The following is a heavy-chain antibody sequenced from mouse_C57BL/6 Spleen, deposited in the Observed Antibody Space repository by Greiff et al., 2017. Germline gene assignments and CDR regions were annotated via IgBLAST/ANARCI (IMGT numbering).Heavy chain of an antibody. Sequence: QVQLQQSGAELVRPGASVTLSCKASGYTFTDYEMHWVKQTPVHGLEWIGAIDPETGGTAYNQKFKGKAILTADKSSSTAYMELRSLTSEDSAVYYCTRCGPHYYGSSWFAYWGQGTLVTVSA. CDR3: TRCGPHYYGSSWFAY. J-gene: IGHJ3*01. CDR2: IDPETGGT. CDR1: GYTFTDYE. D-gene: IGHD1-1*01. V-gene: IGHV1-15*01.